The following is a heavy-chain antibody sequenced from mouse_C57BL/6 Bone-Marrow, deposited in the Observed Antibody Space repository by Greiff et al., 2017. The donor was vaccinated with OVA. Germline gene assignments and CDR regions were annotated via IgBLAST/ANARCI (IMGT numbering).Heavy chain of an antibody. Sequence: EVHLVESGPELVKPGASVKISCKASGYSFTGYYMNWVKQSPEKSLEWIGEINPSTGGTTYNQKFKAKATLTVDKSSSTASMQLKSLTSEDSAVYYCARGGTAQGPYYFDYWGQGTTLTVSS. D-gene: IGHD3-2*02. J-gene: IGHJ2*01. CDR2: INPSTGGT. CDR1: GYSFTGYY. V-gene: IGHV1-42*01. CDR3: ARGGTAQGPYYFDY.